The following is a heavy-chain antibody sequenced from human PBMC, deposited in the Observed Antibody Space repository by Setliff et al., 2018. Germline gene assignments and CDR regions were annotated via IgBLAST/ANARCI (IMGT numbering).Heavy chain of an antibody. CDR3: ARGRHPPWSGYPYYYMDV. CDR2: IIPIFGTA. Sequence: SVKVSCKASGYTFTGYYMHWVRQAPGQGLEWMGRIIPIFGTANYAQKFQGRVMITADKSTSTAYMELSSLRSEDTAVYYCARGRHPPWSGYPYYYMDVWGKGTTVTVSS. V-gene: IGHV1-69*06. D-gene: IGHD3-3*01. J-gene: IGHJ6*03. CDR1: GYTFTGYY.